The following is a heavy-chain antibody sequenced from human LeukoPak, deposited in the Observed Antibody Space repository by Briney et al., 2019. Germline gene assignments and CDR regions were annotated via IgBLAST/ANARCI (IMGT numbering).Heavy chain of an antibody. CDR3: ARGYYYDSSGYYYDY. V-gene: IGHV3-33*01. CDR2: IWYDGSNK. D-gene: IGHD3-22*01. Sequence: GGSLRLSCAASGITFSSYGMHWVRQAPGKGLEWVAVIWYDGSNKYYADPVKGRFTISRDNSKNTLYLQMNSLRAEDTAVYYCARGYYYDSSGYYYDYWGQGTLVTVSS. J-gene: IGHJ4*02. CDR1: GITFSSYG.